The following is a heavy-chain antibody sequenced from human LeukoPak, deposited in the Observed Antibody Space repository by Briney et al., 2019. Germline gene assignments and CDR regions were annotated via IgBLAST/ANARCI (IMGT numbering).Heavy chain of an antibody. CDR1: GFTFSSYG. Sequence: GGSLRLSCAASGFTFSSYGMHWVRQAPGKGLEWVAVIWYDGSNKYYADSVKGRFTISRDNAKNSLYLQMNSLRAEDTAVYYCAREGYSSSWYYFDYWGQGTLVTVSS. V-gene: IGHV3-33*01. D-gene: IGHD6-13*01. CDR2: IWYDGSNK. CDR3: AREGYSSSWYYFDY. J-gene: IGHJ4*02.